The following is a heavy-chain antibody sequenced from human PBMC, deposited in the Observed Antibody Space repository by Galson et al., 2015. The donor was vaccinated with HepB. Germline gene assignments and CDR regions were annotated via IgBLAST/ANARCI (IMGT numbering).Heavy chain of an antibody. CDR3: ARDGRVLPTPSI. D-gene: IGHD2/OR15-2a*01. J-gene: IGHJ1*01. Sequence: SLRLSCAAPGFTFSSYWMSWVRQAPGKGLEWVANIKKDGSEKSYVDSVKGRFSISRDNAKNLLYLQINSLRAEDTAMYYCARDGRVLPTPSIWGQGTPVTVSS. V-gene: IGHV3-7*01. CDR1: GFTFSSYW. CDR2: IKKDGSEK.